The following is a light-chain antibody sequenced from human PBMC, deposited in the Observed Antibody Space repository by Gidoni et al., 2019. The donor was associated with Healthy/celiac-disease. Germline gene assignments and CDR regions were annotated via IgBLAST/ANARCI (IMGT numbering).Light chain of an antibody. CDR3: SSYTSTTTPVI. CDR1: SSDVGDYNY. J-gene: IGLJ2*01. Sequence: QSALTQPASVSGSPGQSITISCTGTSSDVGDYNYVSWYQQHPGKAPKLMIYEVSNRPSGVSHRFSGSKSGYTASLTISGLQAEDEADYYCSSYTSTTTPVIFGGGTRLTVL. CDR2: EVS. V-gene: IGLV2-14*01.